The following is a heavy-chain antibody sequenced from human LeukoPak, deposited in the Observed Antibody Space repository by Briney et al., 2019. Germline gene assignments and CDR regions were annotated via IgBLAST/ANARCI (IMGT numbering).Heavy chain of an antibody. J-gene: IGHJ4*02. CDR1: GFTFSDYF. CDR2: IDSSGTI. D-gene: IGHD2-21*02. Sequence: GGSLRLSCAASGFTFSDYFMSWIRQGPGKGLEWVSHIDSSGTIYYADSVKGRATISRDNAKNSLYLQMNSLRAEDTAVYYCARPAYCGGNCDYFPDYWGQGTLVTVSS. V-gene: IGHV3-11*04. CDR3: ARPAYCGGNCDYFPDY.